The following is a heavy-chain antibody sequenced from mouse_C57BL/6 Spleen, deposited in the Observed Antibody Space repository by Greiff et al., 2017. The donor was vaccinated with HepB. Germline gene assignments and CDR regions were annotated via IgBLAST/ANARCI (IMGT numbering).Heavy chain of an antibody. D-gene: IGHD1-1*01. CDR1: GYTFTSYW. CDR3: ASGIYYYGSSHYYAMDY. CDR2: IDPSDSET. J-gene: IGHJ4*01. Sequence: VQLQQSGAELVRPGSSVKLSCKASGYTFTSYWMHWVKQRPIQGLEWIGNIDPSDSETHYNQKFKDKATLTVDKSSSTAYMQLSSLTSEDSAVYYCASGIYYYGSSHYYAMDYWGQGTSVTVSS. V-gene: IGHV1-52*01.